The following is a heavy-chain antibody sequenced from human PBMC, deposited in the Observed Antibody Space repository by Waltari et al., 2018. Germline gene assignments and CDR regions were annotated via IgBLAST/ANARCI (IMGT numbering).Heavy chain of an antibody. Sequence: QVQLQESGPGLVKPSETLSLTCTVSGGSISSYYWSWIRQPPGKGLEWIGYIYYSGSTNYNPSLKSRVTISVDTSKNQFSLKLSSVTAAGTAVYYCARQTVARGLYMDVWGKGTTVTISS. CDR1: GGSISSYY. V-gene: IGHV4-59*08. CDR2: IYYSGST. CDR3: ARQTVARGLYMDV. J-gene: IGHJ6*03. D-gene: IGHD4-17*01.